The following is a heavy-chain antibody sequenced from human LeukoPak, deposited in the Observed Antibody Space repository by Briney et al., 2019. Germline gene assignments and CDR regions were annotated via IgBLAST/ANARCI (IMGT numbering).Heavy chain of an antibody. Sequence: SGGSLRLSCAASGFTFSSYAMHWVRQAPGRGLEGVAVISYDGSNKYYADSVKGRFTISRDNSKNTLYLQMNSLRAEDTAVYYCARRKQLVLDYWGQGTLVTVSS. CDR2: ISYDGSNK. J-gene: IGHJ4*02. D-gene: IGHD6-13*01. V-gene: IGHV3-30*04. CDR1: GFTFSSYA. CDR3: ARRKQLVLDY.